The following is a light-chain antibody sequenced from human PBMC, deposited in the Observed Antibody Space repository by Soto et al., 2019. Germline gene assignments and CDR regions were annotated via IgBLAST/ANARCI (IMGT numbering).Light chain of an antibody. Sequence: QSVLTQPASVSGSPGQSITISCTGTRSDIGSYNDVSWYQQHPGKAPKLMIYEVTKRPSGVSNSFSGSKSGYTASLTISGLQAEDEADYYCCSYAGSSTWVFGGGTKVTVL. CDR3: CSYAGSSTWV. CDR2: EVT. J-gene: IGLJ3*02. CDR1: RSDIGSYND. V-gene: IGLV2-23*02.